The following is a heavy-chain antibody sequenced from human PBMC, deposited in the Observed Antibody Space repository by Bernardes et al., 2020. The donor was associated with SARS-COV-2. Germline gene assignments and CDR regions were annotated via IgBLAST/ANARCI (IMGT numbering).Heavy chain of an antibody. J-gene: IGHJ4*02. V-gene: IGHV3-15*07. CDR3: TTGAEIYYDSSGFSYYFDF. CDR1: GFTFSNAW. D-gene: IGHD3-22*01. Sequence: GGSLRLSCAASGFTFSNAWMNWVRQAPGNGLEWVGHIKRKTDGGTTDYAAPVKGRFTISGDDSKNTMYLQMNSLKTEDTAVYYCTTGAEIYYDSSGFSYYFDFWSQGTLVTVSS. CDR2: IKRKTDGGTT.